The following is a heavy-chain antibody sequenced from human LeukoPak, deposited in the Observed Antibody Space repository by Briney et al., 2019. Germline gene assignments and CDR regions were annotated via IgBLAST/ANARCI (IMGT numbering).Heavy chain of an antibody. CDR2: ISGSGGST. CDR3: AKSTRRIPAATMGFDY. CDR1: GFTFSSYA. J-gene: IGHJ4*02. D-gene: IGHD2-2*01. Sequence: PGGSLRLSCAASGFTFSSYAMSWVRQAPGKGLEWVSAISGSGGSTYYADSVKGRFTISRDNSKNTLYLQMNSLRAGDTAVYYCAKSTRRIPAATMGFDYWGQGTLVTVSS. V-gene: IGHV3-23*01.